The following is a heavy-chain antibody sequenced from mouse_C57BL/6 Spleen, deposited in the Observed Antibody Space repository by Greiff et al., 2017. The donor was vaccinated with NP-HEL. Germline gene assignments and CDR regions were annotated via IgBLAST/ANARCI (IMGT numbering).Heavy chain of an antibody. D-gene: IGHD1-1*01. Sequence: VQLQQPGAELVMPGASVKLSCKASGYTFTSYWMHWVKQRPGQGLEWIGEIDPSDSYTNYNQKFKGKSTLTVDKSSSTAYMQLSSLTSEDSAVYYCARTGISYDYFDYWGKGTTLTVSS. V-gene: IGHV1-69*01. CDR2: IDPSDSYT. J-gene: IGHJ2*01. CDR3: ARTGISYDYFDY. CDR1: GYTFTSYW.